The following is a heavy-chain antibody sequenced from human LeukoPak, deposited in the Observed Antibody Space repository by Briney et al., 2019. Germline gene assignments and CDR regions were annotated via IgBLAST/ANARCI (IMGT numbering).Heavy chain of an antibody. CDR1: GGSFSGYY. CDR2: INHSGST. V-gene: IGHV4-34*01. Sequence: SETLSLTCAVYGGSFSGYYWSWIRQPPGKGLEWIGEINHSGSTNYNPSLKSRVTISVDTSKNQFSLKLSSVTAADTAVYYCARGRRNYYGSGSYYRFDYWGQGTLVTVSS. D-gene: IGHD3-10*01. J-gene: IGHJ4*02. CDR3: ARGRRNYYGSGSYYRFDY.